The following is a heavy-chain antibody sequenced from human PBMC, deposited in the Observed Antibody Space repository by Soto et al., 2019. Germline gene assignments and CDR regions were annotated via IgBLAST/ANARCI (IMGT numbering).Heavy chain of an antibody. D-gene: IGHD3-10*01. CDR3: AREGITMVRGVILH. V-gene: IGHV3-21*01. J-gene: IGHJ1*01. Sequence: EVQLVESGGGLVKPGGSLRLSCAASGFTFSSYSMNWVRQAPGKGLEWVSSISSSSSYIYYADSVKGRFTISRENAKNSLYLQMNSLRAEDTAVYYCAREGITMVRGVILHWGQGTLVTVSS. CDR1: GFTFSSYS. CDR2: ISSSSSYI.